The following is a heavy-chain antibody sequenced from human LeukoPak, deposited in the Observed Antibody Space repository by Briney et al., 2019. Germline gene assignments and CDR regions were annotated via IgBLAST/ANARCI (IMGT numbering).Heavy chain of an antibody. J-gene: IGHJ4*02. Sequence: ASVKVSCKASGYTFSSYDITWVRQAPGQGLEWVGWISGYNGNTNYAQKFQDRVTMTTDTSTSTVYMEMRSLRSDDTAVYYCARMTATQAALYWGQGTLVTVSS. D-gene: IGHD2-21*02. CDR1: GYTFSSYD. V-gene: IGHV1-18*04. CDR3: ARMTATQAALY. CDR2: ISGYNGNT.